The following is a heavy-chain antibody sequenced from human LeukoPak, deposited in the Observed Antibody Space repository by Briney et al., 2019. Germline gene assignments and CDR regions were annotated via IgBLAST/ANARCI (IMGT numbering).Heavy chain of an antibody. J-gene: IGHJ4*02. D-gene: IGHD6-19*01. V-gene: IGHV3-23*01. CDR3: AKGGSGRNFDY. Sequence: TGGSLRLSCAASGFTFSSYAMSRVRQAPGKGLDWVSVISGSGTSTNYADSVKGRFTISRDNSKNTLYLQMNGLRAEDTAVYHCAKGGSGRNFDYWGQGSLVTVSS. CDR2: ISGSGTST. CDR1: GFTFSSYA.